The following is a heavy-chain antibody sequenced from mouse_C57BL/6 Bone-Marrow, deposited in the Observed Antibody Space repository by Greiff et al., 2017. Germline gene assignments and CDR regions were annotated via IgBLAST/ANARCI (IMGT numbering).Heavy chain of an antibody. CDR2: ISGGGGNA. V-gene: IGHV5-9*01. D-gene: IGHD1-1*01. CDR3: ARRYGSTLFAY. CDR1: GFTFSSYT. Sequence: DVMLVESGGGLVKPGGSLKLSCAASGFTFSSYTMSWVRQTPEKRLEWVATISGGGGNAYYPDSVKGRFTISRDNAKNTLYLQMSSLRSEDTALYYCARRYGSTLFAYWGQGTLVTVSA. J-gene: IGHJ3*01.